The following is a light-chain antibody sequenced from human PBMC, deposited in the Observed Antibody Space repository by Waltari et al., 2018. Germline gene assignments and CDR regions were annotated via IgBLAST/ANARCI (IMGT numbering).Light chain of an antibody. CDR1: KLGDKY. CDR3: LAWDSSTAWV. Sequence: SYELTQPPSVSVSPGQTASITCSGDKLGDKYASWYQQKPGQPPVLVIYQDTKRPSGIPGRFSGSNSGNTATLTISGTQGMDEADYYCLAWDSSTAWVFGGGTKLTVL. CDR2: QDT. V-gene: IGLV3-1*01. J-gene: IGLJ3*02.